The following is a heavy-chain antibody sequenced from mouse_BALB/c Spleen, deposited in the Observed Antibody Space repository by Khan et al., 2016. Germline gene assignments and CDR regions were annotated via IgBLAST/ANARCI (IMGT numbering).Heavy chain of an antibody. V-gene: IGHV9-3-1*01. J-gene: IGHJ4*01. CDR2: INTYTGEP. CDR3: AAYYRDAMDD. Sequence: QIQLVQSGPELKKPGETVKISCKASGYTFTNYGMNWVKQAPGKGLKWMGWINTYTGEPTYADDFKGRFAFSLETSASTAYLQINNLKNEDTATXFCAAYYRDAMDDWGQGTSVTVSS. CDR1: GYTFTNYG. D-gene: IGHD2-14*01.